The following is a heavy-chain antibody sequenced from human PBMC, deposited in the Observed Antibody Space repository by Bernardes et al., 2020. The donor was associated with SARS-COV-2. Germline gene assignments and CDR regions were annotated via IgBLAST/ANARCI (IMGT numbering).Heavy chain of an antibody. D-gene: IGHD3-22*01. V-gene: IGHV3-23*01. CDR2: ISGSGGST. J-gene: IGHJ6*02. Sequence: GGSLRLSCAASGFTFSSYAMSWVRQAPGKGLEWVSAISGSGGSTYYADSVKGRFTISRDNSKNTLYLQMNSLRAEDTAVYYCAKDYYDSSGQNYYYGMDVWGQGTTVTVSS. CDR3: AKDYYDSSGQNYYYGMDV. CDR1: GFTFSSYA.